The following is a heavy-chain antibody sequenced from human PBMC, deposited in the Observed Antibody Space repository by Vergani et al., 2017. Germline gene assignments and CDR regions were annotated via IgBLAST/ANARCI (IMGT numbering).Heavy chain of an antibody. CDR1: GFTFSSYG. D-gene: IGHD3-3*01. CDR2: ISYDGSNK. Sequence: VQLVESGGGLVQPGGSLRLSCAASGFTFSSYGMHWVRQAPGKGLEWVAVISYDGSNKYYADSVKGRFTISRDNSKNTLYLQMNSLRAEDTAVYYCAKDSHDFWSGYYLRPTYGMDVWGQGTTVTVSS. V-gene: IGHV3-30*18. J-gene: IGHJ6*02. CDR3: AKDSHDFWSGYYLRPTYGMDV.